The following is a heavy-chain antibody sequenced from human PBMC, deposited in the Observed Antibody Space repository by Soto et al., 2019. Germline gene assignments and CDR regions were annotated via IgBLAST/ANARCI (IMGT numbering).Heavy chain of an antibody. V-gene: IGHV3-23*01. CDR1: GFTFSSSV. CDR2: ISASGGGT. J-gene: IGHJ5*01. Sequence: GGTLRLSCAVSGFTFSSSVMSWVRQAPGKGPEWVSTISASGGGTFYVDSVEGRFTISRDNSQNTLYLQMNSLRAEDTALYYWAQSQRFVPSGQAILVTV. CDR3: AQSQRFVP.